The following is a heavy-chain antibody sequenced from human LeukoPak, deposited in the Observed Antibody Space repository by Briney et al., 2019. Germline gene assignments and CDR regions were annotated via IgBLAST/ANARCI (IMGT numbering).Heavy chain of an antibody. V-gene: IGHV1-46*01. CDR1: GYTFIGYY. J-gene: IGHJ3*02. Sequence: ASVKVSCKASGYTFIGYYMHWVRQAPGQGLEWMGIINPSGGSTSYAQKFQGGVTMTRDTSTSTVYMELSSLRSEDTAVYYCAREGDDSAFDIWGQGTMVTVSS. D-gene: IGHD1-1*01. CDR2: INPSGGST. CDR3: AREGDDSAFDI.